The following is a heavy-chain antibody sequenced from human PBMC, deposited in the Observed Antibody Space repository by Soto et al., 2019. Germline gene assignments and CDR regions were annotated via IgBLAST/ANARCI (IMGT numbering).Heavy chain of an antibody. Sequence: QVQLQQCGAGLLKPSETLSLTCAVYGGSFSGYYWSWIRQPPGKEREWIGEINHSGSTNYKPSLKSRVTISVDTSKNQFSLKLSSVTAADTAVYYCARGGDYGDYAKDWGQGTLVTVAS. CDR2: INHSGST. D-gene: IGHD4-17*01. J-gene: IGHJ4*02. CDR3: ARGGDYGDYAKD. CDR1: GGSFSGYY. V-gene: IGHV4-34*01.